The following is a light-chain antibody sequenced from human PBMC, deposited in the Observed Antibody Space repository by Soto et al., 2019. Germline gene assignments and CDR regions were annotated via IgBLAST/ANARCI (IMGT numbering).Light chain of an antibody. CDR2: AAS. V-gene: IGKV1-39*01. CDR3: QQSYSTTWP. CDR1: QGISTY. Sequence: DIRMTQSPSSLSESAGDRVTITCRASQGISTYLNWYQQKPGKAPKLLIYAASSLQSGVPSRFSGSGSETDFTLTISSLQPEDFATYSCQQSYSTTWPFGQGTKVEIQ. J-gene: IGKJ1*01.